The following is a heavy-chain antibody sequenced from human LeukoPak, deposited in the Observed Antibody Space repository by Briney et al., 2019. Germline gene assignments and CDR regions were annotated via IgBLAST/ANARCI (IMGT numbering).Heavy chain of an antibody. CDR3: ARSSAVAGLT. CDR1: GDSMGSSYY. D-gene: IGHD6-19*01. V-gene: IGHV4-39*01. J-gene: IGHJ5*02. Sequence: KPSETLSLTCTVSGDSMGSSYYWAWIRQPPGKGLEWIVSVSYSGSAYYNPSLKSRVIISVDTSKNQFSLKLSSVTAADTALYYCARSSAVAGLTWGQGTLVTVSS. CDR2: VSYSGSA.